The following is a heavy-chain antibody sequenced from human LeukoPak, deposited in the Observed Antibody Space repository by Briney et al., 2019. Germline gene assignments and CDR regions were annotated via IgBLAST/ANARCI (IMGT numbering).Heavy chain of an antibody. V-gene: IGHV6-1*01. Sequence: SQTLSLTCAISGDSISSNSAAWNWIRQSPSRGLEWLGRTYSRSKWYNDYAVSVKSRITINPDTSKNQFSLQLNSVTPEDTAVYYCARVHDSLLWFGESRGGYYWGQGTLVTVSS. CDR3: ARVHDSLLWFGESRGGYY. CDR1: GDSISSNSAA. CDR2: TYSRSKWYN. D-gene: IGHD3-10*01. J-gene: IGHJ4*02.